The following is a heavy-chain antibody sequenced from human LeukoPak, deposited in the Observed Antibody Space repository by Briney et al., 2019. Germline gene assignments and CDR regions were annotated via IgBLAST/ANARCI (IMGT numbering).Heavy chain of an antibody. CDR3: ARRTRSYYDSSGYYLKGYYYYYMDV. Sequence: PSETLSLTCAVYGGSFSGYYWSWIRQPPGKGLEWIGEINHSGSTNYNPSLKSRVTISVDTSKNQFSLKLSSVTAADTAVYYCARRTRSYYDSSGYYLKGYYYYYMDVWGKGTTVTISS. J-gene: IGHJ6*03. CDR1: GGSFSGYY. D-gene: IGHD3-22*01. CDR2: INHSGST. V-gene: IGHV4-34*01.